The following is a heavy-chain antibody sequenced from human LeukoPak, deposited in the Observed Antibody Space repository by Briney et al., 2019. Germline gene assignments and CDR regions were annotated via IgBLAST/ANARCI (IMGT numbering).Heavy chain of an antibody. CDR2: INPNSGGT. Sequence: ASVKVSCKASGYTFTGYYMRWVRQAPGQGLEWMGWINPNSGGTNYAQKFQGRVTMTRDTSISTAYMELSRLRSDDTAVYYCAGRLRGNYYYYYGMDVWGQGTTVTVSS. V-gene: IGHV1-2*02. CDR3: AGRLRGNYYYYYGMDV. D-gene: IGHD4-17*01. J-gene: IGHJ6*02. CDR1: GYTFTGYY.